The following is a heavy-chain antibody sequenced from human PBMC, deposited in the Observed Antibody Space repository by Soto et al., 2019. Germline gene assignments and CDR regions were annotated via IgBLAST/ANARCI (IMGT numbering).Heavy chain of an antibody. D-gene: IGHD6-13*01. J-gene: IGHJ4*02. CDR2: ISSSSSYI. Sequence: EVQLVESGGGLVKPGGSLRLSCAASGFTFSSYSMNWVRQAPGTGLEWVSSISSSSSYIYYADSVKGRFTISRDNAKNSLYLQMNSLRAEDTAVYYCALPRYSSSWYYFAYWGQGTLVTVSA. V-gene: IGHV3-21*01. CDR3: ALPRYSSSWYYFAY. CDR1: GFTFSSYS.